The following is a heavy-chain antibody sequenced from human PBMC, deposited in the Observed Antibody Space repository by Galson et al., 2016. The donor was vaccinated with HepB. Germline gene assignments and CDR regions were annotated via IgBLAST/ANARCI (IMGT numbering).Heavy chain of an antibody. J-gene: IGHJ5*02. CDR2: VYHTGRT. CDR3: ARREGVSSNSLFDP. CDR1: GASINSRTW. V-gene: IGHV4-4*02. D-gene: IGHD2/OR15-2a*01. Sequence: SETLSLTCTVSGASINSRTWWSWVRQPPGKGLEWIGAVYHTGRTHYNPSLQSRFFISVDTTKKQFSLTLSSVTAADTAVYFCARREGVSSNSLFDPWGQGTPVTVSS.